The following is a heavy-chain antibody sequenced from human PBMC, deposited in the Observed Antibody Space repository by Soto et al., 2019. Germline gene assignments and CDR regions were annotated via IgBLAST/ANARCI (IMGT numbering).Heavy chain of an antibody. D-gene: IGHD2-2*01. Sequence: EVPLVESGGGLVQPGGSLRLSCAASGFTFSNYWMHWVRQAPGKGLVWVSLINNDGRTTRYADSVKGRFTISRDNAKNMLYLQMNSLRAEDTGVYYCARDVPLQSFDYWGQGTLVTVSS. CDR3: ARDVPLQSFDY. V-gene: IGHV3-74*01. CDR1: GFTFSNYW. CDR2: INNDGRTT. J-gene: IGHJ4*02.